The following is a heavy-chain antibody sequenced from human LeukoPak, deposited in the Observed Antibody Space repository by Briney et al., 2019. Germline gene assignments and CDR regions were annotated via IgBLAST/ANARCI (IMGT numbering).Heavy chain of an antibody. CDR3: ARGGGLDV. CDR2: INHNGNVN. D-gene: IGHD3-16*01. V-gene: IGHV3-7*03. CDR1: GFTFSSYW. J-gene: IGHJ6*02. Sequence: GGSLRLSCAASGFTFSSYWMSWARQAPGKGLEWVASINHNGNVNYYVDSVKGRFTVSRDNAKNSLYLQMSNLRAEDTAVYFCARGGGLDVWGQGATVTVSS.